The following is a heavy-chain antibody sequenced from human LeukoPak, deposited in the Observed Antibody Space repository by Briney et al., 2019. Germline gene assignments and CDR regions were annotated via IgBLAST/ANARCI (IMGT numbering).Heavy chain of an antibody. CDR1: GFTFSNAW. D-gene: IGHD6-19*01. J-gene: IGHJ4*02. CDR2: IKSKTDGGTT. CDR3: TTPYSSGRYYFDR. Sequence: GGSLRLSCAASGFTFSNAWMSWVRQAPGKGLEWVGRIKSKTDGGTTDYAAPVKGRFTISRDDSKNTLYLQMNSLKTEDTAVYYCTTPYSSGRYYFDRWGQGTLVTVSS. V-gene: IGHV3-15*01.